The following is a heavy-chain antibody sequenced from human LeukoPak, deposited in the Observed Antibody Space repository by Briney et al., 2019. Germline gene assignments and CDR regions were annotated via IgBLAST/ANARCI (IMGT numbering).Heavy chain of an antibody. V-gene: IGHV1-18*01. Sequence: GASVKVSCKASGYTFTSYGISWVRQAPGQGLEWMGWISAYNGNTNYAQKLQGRVTMTTDTSTSTAYMELSSLRSEDTAVYYCARAPDVLLWFEEFYGYYYGMDVWGQGTTVTVSS. J-gene: IGHJ6*02. D-gene: IGHD3-10*01. CDR1: GYTFTSYG. CDR3: ARAPDVLLWFEEFYGYYYGMDV. CDR2: ISAYNGNT.